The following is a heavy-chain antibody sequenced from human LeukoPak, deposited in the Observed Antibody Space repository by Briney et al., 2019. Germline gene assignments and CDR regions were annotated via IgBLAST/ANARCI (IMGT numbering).Heavy chain of an antibody. CDR2: ISWNSGNI. CDR1: GFTFDDFA. CDR3: AKDKAGAGELLTSYGMDV. Sequence: GRSLRLSCAASGFTFDDFAMPWVRQAPGKGLEWVSGISWNSGNIGYADSVKGRYTISRDKAKNSLYLQMNSLRAEDTALYYCAKDKAGAGELLTSYGMDVWGQGTTVTVSS. J-gene: IGHJ6*02. V-gene: IGHV3-9*01. D-gene: IGHD3-10*01.